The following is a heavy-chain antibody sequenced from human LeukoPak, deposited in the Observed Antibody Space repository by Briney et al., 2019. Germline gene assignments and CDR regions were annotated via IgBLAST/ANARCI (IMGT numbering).Heavy chain of an antibody. CDR2: INTNIGGT. D-gene: IGHD6-13*01. V-gene: IGHV1-2*02. Sequence: ASVKVSCKASGYIFTGYYMHWGRQAPGQGLEWMGRINTNIGGTNYAQKFQGRVTMTRDTSISTAYMELSRLRSDDTAKYYCARDPAAAAGELDHWGRGTLVTVSS. J-gene: IGHJ2*01. CDR1: GYIFTGYY. CDR3: ARDPAAAAGELDH.